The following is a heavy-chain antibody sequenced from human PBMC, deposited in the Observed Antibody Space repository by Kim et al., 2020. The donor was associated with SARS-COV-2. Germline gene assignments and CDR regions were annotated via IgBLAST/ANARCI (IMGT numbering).Heavy chain of an antibody. CDR1: GGSISIITSN. Sequence: SETLSLTCTVSGGSISIITSNWVWIRQPSGMGLDWIGSICDSGSHYSNPAIKTRFTISEDTSKNQYSLTLSSVTAADTAEYYYASHSYHPSNDYWRQG. V-gene: IGHV4-39*01. CDR3: ASHSYHPSNDY. CDR2: ICDSGSH. J-gene: IGHJ4*02. D-gene: IGHD3-16*02.